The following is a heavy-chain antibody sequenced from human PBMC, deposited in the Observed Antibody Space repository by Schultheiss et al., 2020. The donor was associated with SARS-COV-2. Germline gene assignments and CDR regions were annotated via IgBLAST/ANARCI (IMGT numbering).Heavy chain of an antibody. CDR2: IYSGGST. CDR3: ARGEEITFGGVTPPFDY. Sequence: GGSLRLSCAASGFTFSSYWMHWVRQAPGKGLEWVSVIYSGGSTYYADSVKGRFTISRDNAKNSLYLQMNSLRAEDTAVYYCARGEEITFGGVTPPFDYWGQGTLVTVSS. J-gene: IGHJ4*02. V-gene: IGHV3-66*01. CDR1: GFTFSSYW. D-gene: IGHD3-16*01.